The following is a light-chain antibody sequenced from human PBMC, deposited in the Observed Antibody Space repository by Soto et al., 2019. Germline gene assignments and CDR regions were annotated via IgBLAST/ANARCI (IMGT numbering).Light chain of an antibody. J-gene: IGKJ4*01. Sequence: EIVLTQSPATLSLSPGERATLSCRASQSVSSSLAWYQQKRGQAPRLLIYDTSNRATGIPARFSGSGSGTDFTLTISSLQPEDFAVYYCQQRSSLITFGGGTKVEIK. CDR3: QQRSSLIT. V-gene: IGKV3-11*01. CDR1: QSVSSS. CDR2: DTS.